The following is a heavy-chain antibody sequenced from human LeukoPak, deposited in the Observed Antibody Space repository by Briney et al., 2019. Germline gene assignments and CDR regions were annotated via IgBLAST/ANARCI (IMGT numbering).Heavy chain of an antibody. CDR3: ARLDIVVVPVAPPYFDF. D-gene: IGHD2-2*01. CDR2: IYPGDSDT. V-gene: IGHV5-51*01. CDR1: GYSFTNYW. Sequence: GESLKISCKGSGYSFTNYWIGWVRQMPGKGLEWMGIIYPGDSDTRYSPSFQGQVTISADKSISTAYLQWSSLKASDTAMYYCARLDIVVVPVAPPYFDFWGQGTLVTVSS. J-gene: IGHJ4*02.